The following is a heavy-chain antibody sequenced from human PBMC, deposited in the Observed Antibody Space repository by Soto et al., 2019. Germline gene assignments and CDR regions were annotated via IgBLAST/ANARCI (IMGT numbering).Heavy chain of an antibody. CDR3: ATFCWGIAADAFDI. CDR1: GYTFTGYY. Sequence: QVQLVQSGAEVKKPGASVKVSCKASGYTFTGYYMNWVRQAPGQGLEWMGWINPYSGGTNYAQKFQGWVTMTRDTSLSTSYVELRRLRSDDKAEYYCATFCWGIAADAFDIWGQGTLFTVSS. J-gene: IGHJ3*02. D-gene: IGHD7-27*01. V-gene: IGHV1-2*04. CDR2: INPYSGGT.